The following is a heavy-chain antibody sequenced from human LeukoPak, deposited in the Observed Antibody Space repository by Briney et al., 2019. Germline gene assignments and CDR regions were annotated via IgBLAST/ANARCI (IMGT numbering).Heavy chain of an antibody. V-gene: IGHV1-18*01. CDR1: GYRFSSYG. J-gene: IGHJ4*02. Sequence: ASVKVSCKCSGYRFSSYGICWVRQAPGQGLEWVGWISAYSGHTNYTQRVQGRLTMTTDRSTSTAYMELRGLRSDDTAVYYCVREGEAATTGDYWGQGTLVTVSS. CDR2: ISAYSGHT. D-gene: IGHD1-14*01. CDR3: VREGEAATTGDY.